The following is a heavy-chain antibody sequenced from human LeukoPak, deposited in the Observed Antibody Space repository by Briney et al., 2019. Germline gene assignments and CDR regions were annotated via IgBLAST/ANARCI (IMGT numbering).Heavy chain of an antibody. Sequence: ASVKVSCTASGYTFTNYFVHWVRQAPGQGLEWMGIIDPSDGSTSHAQKFQGRVTMTRDTSTSTVYMELSSLRSEDTAVYFCARGCRVVPGVHNVGRTQYYNGMDVWGQGTTVTVSS. CDR2: IDPSDGST. CDR1: GYTFTNYF. J-gene: IGHJ6*02. CDR3: ARGCRVVPGVHNVGRTQYYNGMDV. D-gene: IGHD2-2*01. V-gene: IGHV1-46*01.